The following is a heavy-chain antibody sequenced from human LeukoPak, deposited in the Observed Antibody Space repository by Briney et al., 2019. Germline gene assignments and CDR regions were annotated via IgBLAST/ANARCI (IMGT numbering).Heavy chain of an antibody. CDR2: IIPIFGTA. CDR3: ARAKADIVATLGGFDY. V-gene: IGHV1-69*05. D-gene: IGHD5-12*01. CDR1: GGTFSSYA. J-gene: IGHJ4*02. Sequence: SVKVSCKASGGTFSSYAISWVRQAPGQGLEWMGRIIPIFGTANYAQKFQGRVTITTDESTSTAYMELSSLRSEDTAVYYCARAKADIVATLGGFDYWGQGTLVTVSS.